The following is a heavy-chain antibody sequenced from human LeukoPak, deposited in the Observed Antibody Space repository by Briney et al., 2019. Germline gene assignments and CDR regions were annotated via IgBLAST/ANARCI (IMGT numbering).Heavy chain of an antibody. J-gene: IGHJ4*02. CDR1: GFTFSSYA. Sequence: GGSLRLSCAASGFTFSSYAMSWVRQAPGKGLEWVSAISGSGGSTYYADSVKGRFTISRDNAKNSLYLQMNSLRAEDTAVYYCARTSRSSFDYWGQGTLVTVSS. CDR2: ISGSGGST. V-gene: IGHV3-23*01. CDR3: ARTSRSSFDY. D-gene: IGHD6-6*01.